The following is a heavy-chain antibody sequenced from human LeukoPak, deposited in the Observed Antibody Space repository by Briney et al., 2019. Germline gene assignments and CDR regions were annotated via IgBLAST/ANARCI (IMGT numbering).Heavy chain of an antibody. CDR2: ISSSGSTI. D-gene: IGHD3-9*01. Sequence: GGSLRLSCAASGFTFSSYEMNWVRQAPGKGLEWVSYISSSGSTIYYADSVKGRFTISRDNAKNSLYLQMNSLRPEDTAVYYCAREVVLRYFDRWGQGTLVTVSS. J-gene: IGHJ4*02. CDR3: AREVVLRYFDR. CDR1: GFTFSSYE. V-gene: IGHV3-48*03.